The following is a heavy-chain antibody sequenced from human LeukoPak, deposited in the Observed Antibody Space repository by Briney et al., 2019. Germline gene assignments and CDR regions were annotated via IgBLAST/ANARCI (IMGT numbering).Heavy chain of an antibody. V-gene: IGHV3-30*18. Sequence: PGGSLRLSCAASGFTFSSYGMHWVRQAPGKGLEWVAVISYDGSNKYHADSVKGRFTISRDNSKNTLYLQMHSLRAEDTAVYYCAKDMRGGDCYSCAFDIWGQGTLVTVSS. D-gene: IGHD2-21*02. J-gene: IGHJ3*02. CDR3: AKDMRGGDCYSCAFDI. CDR2: ISYDGSNK. CDR1: GFTFSSYG.